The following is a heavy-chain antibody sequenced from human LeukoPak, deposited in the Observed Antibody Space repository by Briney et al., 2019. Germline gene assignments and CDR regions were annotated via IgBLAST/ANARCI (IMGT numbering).Heavy chain of an antibody. Sequence: SETLSLTCTVSGGSISSGSYYWSWIRQPAGKGLEWIGRIYTSGGPNYNPSLKSRVTMSLDTSKNQFFLKVSSVTAADTAVYFCATGAGPFDYWGQGILVTVSS. V-gene: IGHV4-61*02. J-gene: IGHJ4*02. CDR1: GGSISSGSYY. CDR3: ATGAGPFDY. CDR2: IYTSGGP. D-gene: IGHD3-10*01.